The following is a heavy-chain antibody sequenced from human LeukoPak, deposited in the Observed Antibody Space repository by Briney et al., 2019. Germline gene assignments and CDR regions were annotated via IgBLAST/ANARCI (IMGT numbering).Heavy chain of an antibody. CDR1: GYTFTSYG. CDR2: ISTYNGNT. J-gene: IGHJ5*02. D-gene: IGHD1-7*01. V-gene: IGHV1-18*01. CDR3: AWKYGNWLDP. Sequence: GGSVKVSCKASGYTFTSYGVNWVRHAPGQGLEWMGLISTYNGNTNYAQKVHGRVTMTTDTSTSTAYKELRSLRSDVTAWYYCAWKYGNWLDPWGQGTLVTVSS.